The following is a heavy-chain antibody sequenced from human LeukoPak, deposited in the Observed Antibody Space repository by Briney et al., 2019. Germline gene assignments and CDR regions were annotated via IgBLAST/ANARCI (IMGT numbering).Heavy chain of an antibody. D-gene: IGHD7-27*01. Sequence: GRSLRLSCAASGFMFNNYAMHWVRQAPGKGLEWVAVIWFDGSNKYYADSVKGRFTISRDNSKNTLYLQMNSLRAEDTAVYYCARDRDWGCSYCSYWGQGTLVTVSS. CDR3: ARDRDWGCSYCSY. CDR1: GFMFNNYA. V-gene: IGHV3-33*08. CDR2: IWFDGSNK. J-gene: IGHJ4*02.